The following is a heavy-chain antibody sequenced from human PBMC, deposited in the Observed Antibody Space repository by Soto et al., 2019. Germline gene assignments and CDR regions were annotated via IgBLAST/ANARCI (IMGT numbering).Heavy chain of an antibody. CDR1: GFTVSSNY. J-gene: IGHJ4*02. CDR3: AREGYGGYGVHYFDY. CDR2: IYSGGST. Sequence: GGSLRLSCAASGFTVSSNYMSWVRQAPGKGLEWVSVIYSGGSTYYADSVKGRFTISRDNSKNTLYLQMNSLRAEDTAVYYCAREGYGGYGVHYFDYWGQGTLVTVSS. D-gene: IGHD4-17*01. V-gene: IGHV3-53*01.